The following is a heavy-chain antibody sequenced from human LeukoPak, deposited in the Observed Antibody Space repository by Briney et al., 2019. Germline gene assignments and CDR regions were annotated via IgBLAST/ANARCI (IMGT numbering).Heavy chain of an antibody. CDR1: GGSISSRSYY. D-gene: IGHD6-13*01. V-gene: IGHV4-39*01. CDR3: ATSRVYPHHGYFDY. J-gene: IGHJ4*02. Sequence: SETLSLTCTVSGGSISSRSYYWGWIRQPPGKGLEWIGSIYYSGSAYYNPSLKSRVTISVDTSKNQFSLKLISVTAADTAVYYCATSRVYPHHGYFDYWGQGTLVTVSS. CDR2: IYYSGSA.